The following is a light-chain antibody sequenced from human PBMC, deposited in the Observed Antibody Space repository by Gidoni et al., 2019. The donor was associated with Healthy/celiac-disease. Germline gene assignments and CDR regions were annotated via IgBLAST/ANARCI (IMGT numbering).Light chain of an antibody. CDR1: QGISSY. J-gene: IGKJ3*01. Sequence: DIQLTQSPSFLSASVGDRVTITYRARQGISSYLAWYQQKPGKAPKLLIYAASTLQSGVQSRFSGSGSGTEFTLTISSLQPEDLATYYCQQLNSYPVFTFGHGTKVDIK. CDR3: QQLNSYPVFT. V-gene: IGKV1-9*01. CDR2: AAS.